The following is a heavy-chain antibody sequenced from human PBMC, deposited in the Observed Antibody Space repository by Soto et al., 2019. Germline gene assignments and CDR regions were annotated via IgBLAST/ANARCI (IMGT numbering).Heavy chain of an antibody. J-gene: IGHJ6*02. CDR3: ARDRVTIFGVVIIGHYYYGMDV. CDR2: TYYRSKWYN. CDR1: GDSVSSNSAA. Sequence: PSQTLSLTCAISGDSVSSNSAAWNWIRQSPSRGLEWLGRTYYRSKWYNDYAVSVKSRITINPDTSKNQFSLQLNSVTPEDTAVYYCARDRVTIFGVVIIGHYYYGMDVWGQGTTVTVSS. V-gene: IGHV6-1*01. D-gene: IGHD3-3*01.